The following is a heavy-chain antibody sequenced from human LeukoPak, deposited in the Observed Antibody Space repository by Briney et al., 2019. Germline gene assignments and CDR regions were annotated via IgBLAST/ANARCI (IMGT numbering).Heavy chain of an antibody. CDR3: ARDLRDP. J-gene: IGHJ5*02. CDR1: GGSISSYY. V-gene: IGHV4-59*01. CDR2: IYYSGST. Sequence: MTSETLSLTCTVSGGSISSYYWSWVRQPPGKGLEWIGYIYYSGSTNYNPSLKSRVTISVDTSKNQFSLKLSSVTAADTAVYYCARDLRDPWGQGTLVTVSS.